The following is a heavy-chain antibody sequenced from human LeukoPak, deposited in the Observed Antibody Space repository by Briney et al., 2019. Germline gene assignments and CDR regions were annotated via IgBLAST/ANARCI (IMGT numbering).Heavy chain of an antibody. CDR3: AKNHYSSSRDYFDY. Sequence: GGSLRLSCAASGFTSSSYWMHWVRQVPGKGLVWVSRISGDGTARNYADSVKGRFTISRDDAKNTVDLQMNSLRAEDTAVYYCAKNHYSSSRDYFDYWGQGTLVTVSS. J-gene: IGHJ4*02. D-gene: IGHD6-13*01. V-gene: IGHV3-74*01. CDR1: GFTSSSYW. CDR2: ISGDGTAR.